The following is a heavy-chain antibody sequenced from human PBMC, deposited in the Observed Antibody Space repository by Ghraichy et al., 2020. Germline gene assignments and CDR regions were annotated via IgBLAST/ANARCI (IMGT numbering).Heavy chain of an antibody. D-gene: IGHD6-19*01. CDR1: GFTFSNYW. CDR3: ARDNSKMQWLVYVDYYDY. V-gene: IGHV3-7*03. Sequence: GESQNISCAASGFTFSNYWMSWVRQAPGKGLELVANIKEDGSEKYYVDSVKGRFTISRDNAKNSLFLQMNSLRAEDTAVYYCARDNSKMQWLVYVDYYDYWGQGTLVTVSS. J-gene: IGHJ4*02. CDR2: IKEDGSEK.